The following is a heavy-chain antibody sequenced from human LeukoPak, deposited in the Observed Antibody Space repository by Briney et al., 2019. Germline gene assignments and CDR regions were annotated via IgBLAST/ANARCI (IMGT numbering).Heavy chain of an antibody. D-gene: IGHD6-13*01. CDR2: ISYDGSNK. V-gene: IGHV3-30*18. CDR1: AFTFSSYG. J-gene: IGHJ4*02. Sequence: GRSLRLSCAASAFTFSSYGMHWVRQAPGKGLEWVAVISYDGSNKYYADSVKGRFTISRDNSKNTLYLQMNSLRAEDTAVYYCAKGIAAAALDYWGQGTLVTVSS. CDR3: AKGIAAAALDY.